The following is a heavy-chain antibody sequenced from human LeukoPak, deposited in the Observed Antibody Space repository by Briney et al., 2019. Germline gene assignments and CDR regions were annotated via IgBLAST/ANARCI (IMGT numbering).Heavy chain of an antibody. J-gene: IGHJ5*02. Sequence: SETLSLTCTVSGGSISSYYWSWIRQPPGKGLEWIGYIYYSGSTNYNPSLKSRVTMSVDTSKNQFSLKLSSVTAADTAVYYCARGYYYDSSGYFNWFDPWGQGTLVTVSS. CDR3: ARGYYYDSSGYFNWFDP. V-gene: IGHV4-59*12. D-gene: IGHD3-22*01. CDR1: GGSISSYY. CDR2: IYYSGST.